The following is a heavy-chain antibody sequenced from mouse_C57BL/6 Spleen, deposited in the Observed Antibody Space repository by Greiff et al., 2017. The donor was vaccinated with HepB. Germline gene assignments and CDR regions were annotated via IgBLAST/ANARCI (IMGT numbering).Heavy chain of an antibody. D-gene: IGHD1-1*01. J-gene: IGHJ2*01. CDR1: GYAFSSSW. CDR2: IYPGDGDT. V-gene: IGHV1-82*01. CDR3: ARSNYYGSSYDYCDY. Sequence: LQESGPELVKPGASVKISCKASGYAFSSSWMNWVKQRPGKGLEWIGRIYPGDGDTNYNGKFKGKATLTADKSSSTAYMQLSSLTSENSAVYFCARSNYYGSSYDYCDYWGQGTTLTVSS.